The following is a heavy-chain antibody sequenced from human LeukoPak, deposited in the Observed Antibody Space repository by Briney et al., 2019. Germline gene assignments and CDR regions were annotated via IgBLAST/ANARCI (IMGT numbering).Heavy chain of an antibody. Sequence: GGSLRLSCAASGFTFSNAWMSWVRQAPGKGREWVGRIKSKTDGGTTDYAAPVKGRFTISRDDSKNTLYLQMNSLKTEDTAVYYCTRYSYGLYYFDYWGQGTLVTVS. CDR3: TRYSYGLYYFDY. J-gene: IGHJ4*02. CDR1: GFTFSNAW. V-gene: IGHV3-15*01. D-gene: IGHD5-18*01. CDR2: IKSKTDGGTT.